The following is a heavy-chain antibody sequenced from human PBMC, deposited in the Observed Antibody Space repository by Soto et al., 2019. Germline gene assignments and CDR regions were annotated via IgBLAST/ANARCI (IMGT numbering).Heavy chain of an antibody. CDR1: GYTFTGYY. CDR3: ARERLGGLTGTTPQSCDY. V-gene: IGHV1-2*04. Sequence: QVQLVQSGAEVKKPGASVKVSCKASGYTFTGYYMHWVRQAPGQGLEWMGWINTNSGGTNYAQKIQGWVTMTRSTSVSTAYMELSRLRSDDTAVYYAARERLGGLTGTTPQSCDYWGQGTLVTVSS. J-gene: IGHJ4*02. D-gene: IGHD1-7*01. CDR2: INTNSGGT.